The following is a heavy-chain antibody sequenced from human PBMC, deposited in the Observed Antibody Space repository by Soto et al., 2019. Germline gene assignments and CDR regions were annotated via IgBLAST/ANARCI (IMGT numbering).Heavy chain of an antibody. D-gene: IGHD4-17*01. CDR2: IYYNGRN. J-gene: IGHJ4*02. V-gene: IGHV4-61*01. CDR3: ARISRTVNY. CDR1: GGAITSSSYF. Sequence: SSETLSLTCTVSGGAITSSSYFWSLIRQSPGRGLEYIGYIYYNGRNNYNPSLQSRVTISVDTSTSKFSLNLTSVTAVDTAVYYCARISRTVNYWGQGTPVTVSS.